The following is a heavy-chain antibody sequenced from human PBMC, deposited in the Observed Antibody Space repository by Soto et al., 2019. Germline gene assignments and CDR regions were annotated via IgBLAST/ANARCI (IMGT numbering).Heavy chain of an antibody. CDR3: ARHSLALRKNNRFDP. CDR2: IFYLGSS. Sequence: WETVSLTCTVSGDSIISSDFYWGWVRQPPGKGLEWIGSIFYLGSSYYNPSLKSRVTMSVDTSKNQFSLRLRSVTAADTALYFCARHSLALRKNNRFDPWGQGIMVTVSS. J-gene: IGHJ5*02. D-gene: IGHD3-3*02. V-gene: IGHV4-39*01. CDR1: GDSIISSDFY.